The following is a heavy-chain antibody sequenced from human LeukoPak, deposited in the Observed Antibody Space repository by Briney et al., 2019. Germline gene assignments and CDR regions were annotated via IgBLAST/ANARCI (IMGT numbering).Heavy chain of an antibody. CDR2: IYYSGST. D-gene: IGHD2-2*01. CDR3: ARDISPYCSSTSCSSWFDP. Sequence: SETLSLTCTVSGGSISSGGYYWSWIRQHPGEGLEWIGYIYYSGSTYYNPSLKSRVTISVDTSKNQFSLKLSSVTAADTAVYYCARDISPYCSSTSCSSWFDPWGQGTLVTVSS. CDR1: GGSISSGGYY. J-gene: IGHJ5*02. V-gene: IGHV4-31*03.